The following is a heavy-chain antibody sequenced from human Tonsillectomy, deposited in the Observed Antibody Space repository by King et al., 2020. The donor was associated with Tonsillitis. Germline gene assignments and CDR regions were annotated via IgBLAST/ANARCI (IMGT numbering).Heavy chain of an antibody. J-gene: IGHJ3*02. CDR1: GFTFSTYW. CDR3: ASYYDAGGYNGAFDI. D-gene: IGHD3-22*01. V-gene: IGHV3-7*03. Sequence: VQLVESGGALVHPGGSLRLSCAASGFTFSTYWMTWVRQAPGKGLEWVANVNQGGTEKYYVDSVKGRFTISRDNAKNSLYLQMNSLRAEDTALYYCASYYDAGGYNGAFDIWGQGTMVTVSS. CDR2: VNQGGTEK.